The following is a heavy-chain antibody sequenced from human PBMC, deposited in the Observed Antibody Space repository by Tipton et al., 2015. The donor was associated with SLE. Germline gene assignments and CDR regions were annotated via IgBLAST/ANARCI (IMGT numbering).Heavy chain of an antibody. Sequence: TLSLTCTVSGGSISSSSYYWGWIRQPRGKGLEWIGSIYYSGGTYYNPSLKSRVTISVDTSKNQFSLKLSSVTAADTAVYYCARDPGSGDAFDIWGQGTMVTVSS. CDR2: IYYSGGT. CDR3: ARDPGSGDAFDI. CDR1: GGSISSSSYY. V-gene: IGHV4-39*07. J-gene: IGHJ3*02. D-gene: IGHD1-26*01.